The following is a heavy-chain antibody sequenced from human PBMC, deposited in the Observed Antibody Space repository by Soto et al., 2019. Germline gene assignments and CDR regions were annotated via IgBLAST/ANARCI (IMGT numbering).Heavy chain of an antibody. V-gene: IGHV3-23*01. CDR2: ISGSGTTA. CDR3: AKTTDGWFSAFEI. Sequence: EAQLLESGGGLVQPGGSLRLSCAASGFIFSSYAMSWVRQAPGKGLEWVSAISGSGTTAYYADSVKGRFTFSRDNSKNTMYLQMNSLRAEDTAVYYCAKTTDGWFSAFEIWGQGTMVIVSS. D-gene: IGHD6-19*01. J-gene: IGHJ3*02. CDR1: GFIFSSYA.